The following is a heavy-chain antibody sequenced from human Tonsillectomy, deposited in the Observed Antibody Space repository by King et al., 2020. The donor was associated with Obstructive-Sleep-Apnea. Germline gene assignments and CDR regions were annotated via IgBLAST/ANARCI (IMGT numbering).Heavy chain of an antibody. CDR1: GFTFSSYA. Sequence: EVQLVESGGGLVQPGGSLRLSCSASGFTFSSYAMHWVRQAPGKGLEYVSAISSNGGSTNYANSLKGRFTISRDNSKNTLYLQMGSLRAEDMAVYYCARSGGEGAFDIWGQGTMVTVSS. V-gene: IGHV3-64*01. CDR3: ARSGGEGAFDI. J-gene: IGHJ3*02. CDR2: ISSNGGST. D-gene: IGHD3-10*01.